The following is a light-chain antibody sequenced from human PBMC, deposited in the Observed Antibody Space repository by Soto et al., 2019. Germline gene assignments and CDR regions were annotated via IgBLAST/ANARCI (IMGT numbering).Light chain of an antibody. V-gene: IGLV2-18*02. CDR3: TSYASGSAYV. J-gene: IGLJ1*01. CDR1: SSDVGGYNR. CDR2: DVS. Sequence: LTQPPSVSGSPVHSVAISCTGTSSDVGGYNRVSWYQQAPGKAPKLLIYDVSNRPSGGSTRFSGSKSGNTASLTISGLQAEDEADYYCTSYASGSAYVFGPGTKVT.